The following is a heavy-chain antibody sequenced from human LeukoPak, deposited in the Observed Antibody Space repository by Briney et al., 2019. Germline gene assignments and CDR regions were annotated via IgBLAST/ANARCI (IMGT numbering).Heavy chain of an antibody. CDR3: AITGGKGKNFAP. J-gene: IGHJ5*02. V-gene: IGHV1-69*06. D-gene: IGHD2/OR15-2a*01. CDR2: IIPMFGTA. CDR1: GGTFSNYA. Sequence: GSSVKVSCKASGGTFSNYAINWVRQAPGQGLEWVGGIIPMFGTANYAQKFQGRVSITADKSTSTAYMELSSLRSEDTAIFYCAITGGKGKNFAPGAQGPLVTVSS.